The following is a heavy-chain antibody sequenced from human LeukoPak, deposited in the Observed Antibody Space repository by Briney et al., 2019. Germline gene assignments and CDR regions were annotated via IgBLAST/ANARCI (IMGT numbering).Heavy chain of an antibody. CDR1: GITLSNYG. D-gene: IGHD3-22*01. J-gene: IGHJ4*02. CDR3: AKRGVVIRVILVGFHKEAYYFDS. CDR2: ISDSGGRT. Sequence: GGSLRLSCAVSGITLSNYGMSWVRQAPGKGLEWVAGISDSGGRTNYADSVKGRFTISRDNPKNTLYLQMNSLRAEDTAVYSCAKRGVVIRVILVGFHKEAYYFDSWGQGALVTVSS. V-gene: IGHV3-23*01.